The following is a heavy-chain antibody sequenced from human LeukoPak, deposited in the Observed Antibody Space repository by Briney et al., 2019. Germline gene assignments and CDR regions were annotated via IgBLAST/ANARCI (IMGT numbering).Heavy chain of an antibody. CDR3: ARSQHIVVPTAGNWFDP. V-gene: IGHV4-61*02. J-gene: IGHJ5*02. D-gene: IGHD2-21*02. Sequence: KTLETLSLTCTVSGGSISSGSYYWSWIRQPAGKGLEWIGRIYTSGSTNYNPSLKSRVTISVDTSKNQFSQKLSSVTAADTAVYYCARSQHIVVPTAGNWFDPWGQGTLVTVSS. CDR1: GGSISSGSYY. CDR2: IYTSGST.